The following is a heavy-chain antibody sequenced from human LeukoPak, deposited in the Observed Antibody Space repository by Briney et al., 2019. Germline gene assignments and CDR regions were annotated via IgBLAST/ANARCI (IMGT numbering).Heavy chain of an antibody. Sequence: SLRLSCAASGFTFSSYEMHWVRQAPGKGLEWVGFIRSKAYGGTTEYAASVKGRFTISRDDSKSIAYLQMNSLKTEDTAVYYCTRGVLLVGATTTPHYWGQGTLVTVSS. CDR2: IRSKAYGGTT. CDR3: TRGVLLVGATTTPHY. CDR1: GFTFSSYE. J-gene: IGHJ4*02. V-gene: IGHV3-49*04. D-gene: IGHD1-26*01.